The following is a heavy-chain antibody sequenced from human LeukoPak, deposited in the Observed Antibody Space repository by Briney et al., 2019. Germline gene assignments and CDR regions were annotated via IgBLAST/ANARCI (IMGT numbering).Heavy chain of an antibody. J-gene: IGHJ4*02. CDR3: ARYGGKGGLVY. V-gene: IGHV4-59*12. Sequence: SETLSLICNVSGGSISSYYWGWIRQPPGKGLEWIGYIYYTGSTNYSPSLRSRVTISLDTSKNQFSLKLSSVTAADTAVYYCARYGGKGGLVYWGQGTLVTVSS. CDR1: GGSISSYY. CDR2: IYYTGST. D-gene: IGHD4-23*01.